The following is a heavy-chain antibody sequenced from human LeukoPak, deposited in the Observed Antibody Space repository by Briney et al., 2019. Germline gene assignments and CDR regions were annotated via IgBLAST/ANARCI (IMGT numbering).Heavy chain of an antibody. J-gene: IGHJ4*02. Sequence: GGSLRLSCAASGFTFSSYVMSWVRQAPGKGLEWVSTIGASGGRTYYADSVKGRFTVSRDNTKNSLYLQMNSLRAEDTAVYYCARDSPYGTAGYWGQGTLVTVSS. D-gene: IGHD2-8*02. CDR3: ARDSPYGTAGY. V-gene: IGHV3-23*01. CDR2: IGASGGRT. CDR1: GFTFSSYV.